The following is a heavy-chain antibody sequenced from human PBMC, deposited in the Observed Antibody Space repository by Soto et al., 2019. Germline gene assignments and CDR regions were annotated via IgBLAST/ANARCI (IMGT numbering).Heavy chain of an antibody. Sequence: QVQLVESGGGVVQPGRSLRLSCAASGFTFSSYGMHWVRQAPGKGLEWVAVIWYDGSNKYYADSVKGRFTISRDNSKNTLYLQMNSLRAEDTAVYYCARDIGYSSSWYRIYYYYYGMDVWGQGTTVTVSS. CDR2: IWYDGSNK. CDR1: GFTFSSYG. J-gene: IGHJ6*02. CDR3: ARDIGYSSSWYRIYYYYYGMDV. V-gene: IGHV3-33*01. D-gene: IGHD6-13*01.